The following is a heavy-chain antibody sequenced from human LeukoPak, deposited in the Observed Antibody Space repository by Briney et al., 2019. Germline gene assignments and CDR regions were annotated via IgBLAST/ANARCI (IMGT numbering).Heavy chain of an antibody. D-gene: IGHD2-8*01. J-gene: IGHJ4*02. CDR2: INHSGST. CDR1: GGSFSGDY. V-gene: IGHV4-34*01. Sequence: SETLSLTCAVYGGSFSGDYWSWIRQPPGKGLEWIGEINHSGSTIHNPSLKSRVAISVDTSKNQFSLNLNSVTAADTAVYYCARGGSSCTNGVCYTVEGVFYPRYFDYWGQGTLVTVSS. CDR3: ARGGSSCTNGVCYTVEGVFYPRYFDY.